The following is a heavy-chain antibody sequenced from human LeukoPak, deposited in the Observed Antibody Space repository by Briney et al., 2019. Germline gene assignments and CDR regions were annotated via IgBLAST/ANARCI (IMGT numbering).Heavy chain of an antibody. CDR2: ISGSDGTT. D-gene: IGHD2-8*01. Sequence: GGSLRLSCAASGFTFSSYAMTWVRQAPGKGLEWVSEISGSDGTTHNADSVKGRFTISRDNSKNTLYLQMNSLRAEDTAIYYCARRLTFEFDYWGQGSLVTVSS. CDR1: GFTFSSYA. J-gene: IGHJ4*02. V-gene: IGHV3-23*01. CDR3: ARRLTFEFDY.